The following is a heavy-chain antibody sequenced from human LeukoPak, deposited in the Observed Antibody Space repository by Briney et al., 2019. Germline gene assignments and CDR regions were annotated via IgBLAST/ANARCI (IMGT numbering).Heavy chain of an antibody. V-gene: IGHV4-59*01. Sequence: SETLSLTCTVSGGSISSYYWSWIRQPPGKGLEWIGYIYYSGSTNYNPSLKSRVTISVDTSKNQFSLTLSSVTAADTAVYYCAREDYYDSSGYSHWGQGTLVTVSS. CDR3: AREDYYDSSGYSH. D-gene: IGHD3-22*01. CDR1: GGSISSYY. J-gene: IGHJ4*02. CDR2: IYYSGST.